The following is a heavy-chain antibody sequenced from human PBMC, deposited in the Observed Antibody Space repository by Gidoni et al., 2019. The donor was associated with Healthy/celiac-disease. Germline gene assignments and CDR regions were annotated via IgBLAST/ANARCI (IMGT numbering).Heavy chain of an antibody. Sequence: QLHLQESGPGLVKPSETLSLTCTVSGGSISSSSYYWGWIRRPPGKGLEGIGRIYYSGSTDYNPSLKIRVTIAGDTSKNQFSLKLSSVTAADTAVYYCARHNVDTDGYWYFDLWGRGTLVTVSS. CDR2: IYYSGST. V-gene: IGHV4-39*01. CDR3: ARHNVDTDGYWYFDL. J-gene: IGHJ2*01. D-gene: IGHD5-18*01. CDR1: GGSISSSSYY.